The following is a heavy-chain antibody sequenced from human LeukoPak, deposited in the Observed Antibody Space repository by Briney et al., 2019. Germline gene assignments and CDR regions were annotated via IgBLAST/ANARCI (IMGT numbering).Heavy chain of an antibody. CDR3: ASLRYFDWLDYYYGTDV. CDR1: GYTFTSYA. Sequence: ASVKVSCKASGYTFTSYAMNWMRQAPGQGLEWMGWINTNTGNPTYAQGFTGRFVFSLDTSVSTAYLQISSLKAEDTAVYYCASLRYFDWLDYYYGTDVWGQGTTVTVSS. D-gene: IGHD3-9*01. CDR2: INTNTGNP. V-gene: IGHV7-4-1*02. J-gene: IGHJ6*02.